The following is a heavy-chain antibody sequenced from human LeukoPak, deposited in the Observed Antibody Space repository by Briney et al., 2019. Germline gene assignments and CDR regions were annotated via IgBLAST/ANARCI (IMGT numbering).Heavy chain of an antibody. Sequence: GESLKISCKGSGYSFTSSWIGWVRQMPGKGLEWMGIIYPDDSDTRYSPSFQGQVTISADKSITTAYLQWSSLKASDTAMYYCTRPSSSQAGWFDPWGQGTLVTVSS. J-gene: IGHJ5*02. CDR1: GYSFTSSW. CDR2: IYPDDSDT. V-gene: IGHV5-51*01. CDR3: TRPSSSQAGWFDP.